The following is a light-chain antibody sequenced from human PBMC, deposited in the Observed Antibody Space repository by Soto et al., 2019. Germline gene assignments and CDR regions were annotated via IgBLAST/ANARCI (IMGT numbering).Light chain of an antibody. J-gene: IGLJ1*01. V-gene: IGLV2-14*01. CDR1: SSDVGAYDY. CDR3: SSYTTTHVYV. Sequence: QSALTQPASVSGSPGLSITISCTGTSSDVGAYDYVSWYQQHPGEAPKLMIYDVSDRPSGVSNRSSGSKSGNTASLTISGLQAEDEADYYCSSYTTTHVYVFGNGTKVTVL. CDR2: DVS.